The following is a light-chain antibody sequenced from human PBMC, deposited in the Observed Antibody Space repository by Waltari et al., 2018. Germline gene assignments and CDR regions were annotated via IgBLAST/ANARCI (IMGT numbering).Light chain of an antibody. J-gene: IGLJ2*01. V-gene: IGLV2-23*01. CDR3: CSYAGSSPHVI. CDR2: GGS. CDR1: SSDVGSYTF. Sequence: QSALTQPASVSGSPGQSITISCTGSSSDVGSYTFVSWYQQHPGKAPQLMIYGGSQRPSGVSTRLSGSKSGNTASLTISGLRAEDEADYYCCSYAGSSPHVIFGGGTKLTVL.